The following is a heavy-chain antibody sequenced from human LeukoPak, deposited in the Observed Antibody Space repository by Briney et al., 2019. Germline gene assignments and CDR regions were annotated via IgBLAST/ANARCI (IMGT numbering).Heavy chain of an antibody. J-gene: IGHJ3*02. CDR3: ARAMPGHADAFDI. D-gene: IGHD2-2*01. V-gene: IGHV1-2*02. CDR2: INPNSGGT. Sequence: ASVKVSCKASGYTFTGYYMHWVRQAPGQGLEWMGWINPNSGGTNYAQRFQGRVTMTRDTSISTAYMELSRLRSDDTAVYYCARAMPGHADAFDIWGQGTMVTVSS. CDR1: GYTFTGYY.